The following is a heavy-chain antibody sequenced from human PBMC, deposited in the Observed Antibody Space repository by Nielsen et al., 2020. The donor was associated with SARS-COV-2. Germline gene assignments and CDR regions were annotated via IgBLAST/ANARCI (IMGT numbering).Heavy chain of an antibody. CDR1: GGSISSGGYY. CDR2: IYYGGTT. CDR3: ARTYSGTYYHYFDY. Sequence: ESLKISCTVSGGSISSGGYYWSWVRQPPGKGLEWIGYIYYGGTTNYNPSLESRVSILIDTSKDQFSLNLKLSSVTTADTAVYYCARTYSGTYYHYFDYWGQGSLVTVSS. J-gene: IGHJ4*02. D-gene: IGHD1-26*01. V-gene: IGHV4-61*08.